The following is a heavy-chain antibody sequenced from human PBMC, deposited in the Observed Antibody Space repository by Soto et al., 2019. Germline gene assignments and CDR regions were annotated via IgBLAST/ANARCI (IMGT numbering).Heavy chain of an antibody. CDR2: ISYDGSNK. Sequence: PGGSLRLSCTASGVTFSGYGMHWVRQAPGKGLEWVAVISYDGSNKYYADSVKGRFTISRDNSKNTLYLQMNSLRAEDTAVYYCDKLLWFGELLFPMDVWGQGTTVTVSS. V-gene: IGHV3-30*18. CDR1: GVTFSGYG. D-gene: IGHD3-10*01. CDR3: DKLLWFGELLFPMDV. J-gene: IGHJ6*02.